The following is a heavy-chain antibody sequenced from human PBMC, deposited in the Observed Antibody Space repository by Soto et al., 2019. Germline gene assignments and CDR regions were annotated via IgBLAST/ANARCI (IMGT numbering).Heavy chain of an antibody. V-gene: IGHV1-18*01. CDR3: ARARGDYEPFDY. CDR2: ISPYTGNT. D-gene: IGHD4-17*01. Sequence: GASVKVSCKASGYTFTSYGISWVRQAPGQGLEWMGWISPYTGNTNYAQKPQGRVTMTTDTSTSTAYMELRSLRSDDTAVYYCARARGDYEPFDYWGQGTLVTVSS. CDR1: GYTFTSYG. J-gene: IGHJ4*02.